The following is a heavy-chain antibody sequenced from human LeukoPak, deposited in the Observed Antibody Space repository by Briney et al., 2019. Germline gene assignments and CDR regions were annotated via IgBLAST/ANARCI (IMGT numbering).Heavy chain of an antibody. J-gene: IGHJ4*02. CDR1: GGSISSYY. V-gene: IGHV4-59*01. CDR2: IYYSGST. CDR3: ARFQSPYYFDY. Sequence: SETLSLTCTVSGGSISSYYWSWIRRPPGKGLEWIGYIYYSGSTNYNPSLKSRVTISVDTSKNQFSLKLSSVTAADTAVYYCARFQSPYYFDYWGQGTLVTVSS.